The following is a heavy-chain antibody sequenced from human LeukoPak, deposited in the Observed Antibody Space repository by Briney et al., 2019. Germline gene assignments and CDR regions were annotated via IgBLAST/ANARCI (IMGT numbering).Heavy chain of an antibody. CDR1: GFTFSSYA. D-gene: IGHD2-2*01. CDR3: TLDSLVVVPAATRYYYYYGMDV. V-gene: IGHV3-23*01. CDR2: ISGSGDST. J-gene: IGHJ6*02. Sequence: GGSLRLSCAASGFTFSSYAMSWVRQAPGKGLELVSSISGSGDSTYYTDYVKGRFTISRDNSKNTLYLQMNSLRGEDSAVYYCTLDSLVVVPAATRYYYYYGMDVWGQGTTVTVSS.